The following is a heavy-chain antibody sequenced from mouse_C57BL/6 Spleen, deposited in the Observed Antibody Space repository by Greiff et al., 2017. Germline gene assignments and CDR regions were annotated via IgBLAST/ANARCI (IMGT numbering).Heavy chain of an antibody. Sequence: QVQLKQSGAELVRPGASVTLSCKASGYTFTDYEMHWVKQTPVHGLEWIGAIDPETGGTAYNQKFKGKAILTADKSSSTAYMELRSLTSEDSAVYYCTRGPYGSSSYYFDYWGQGTTLTVSS. D-gene: IGHD1-1*01. CDR3: TRGPYGSSSYYFDY. CDR1: GYTFTDYE. CDR2: IDPETGGT. J-gene: IGHJ2*01. V-gene: IGHV1-15*01.